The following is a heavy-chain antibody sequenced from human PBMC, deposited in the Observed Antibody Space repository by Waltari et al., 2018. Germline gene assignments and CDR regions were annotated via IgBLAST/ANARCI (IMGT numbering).Heavy chain of an antibody. Sequence: EVQLVQSGAEVKKPGATVKISCKASGYTFPDYYMHWVPQAPGKGLEWMGRVDPEDGETIYAEKFQGRVTITADTSTDTAYMELSSLRSEDTAVYYCATENGIAVAGKLGAFDIWGQGTMVTVSS. CDR2: VDPEDGET. D-gene: IGHD6-19*01. CDR3: ATENGIAVAGKLGAFDI. CDR1: GYTFPDYY. V-gene: IGHV1-69-2*01. J-gene: IGHJ3*02.